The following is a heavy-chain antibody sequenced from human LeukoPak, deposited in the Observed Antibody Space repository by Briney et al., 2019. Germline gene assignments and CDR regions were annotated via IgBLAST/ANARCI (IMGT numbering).Heavy chain of an antibody. Sequence: SVKVSCKASGGTFSSYAISWVRQAPGQGLEWMGGIIPIFGTANYAQKFQGRVTITADKSTSTAYMELSSLRSEDTVVYYCAREPTVTGWFDPWGQGTLVTVSS. CDR2: IIPIFGTA. V-gene: IGHV1-69*06. J-gene: IGHJ5*02. D-gene: IGHD4-17*01. CDR3: AREPTVTGWFDP. CDR1: GGTFSSYA.